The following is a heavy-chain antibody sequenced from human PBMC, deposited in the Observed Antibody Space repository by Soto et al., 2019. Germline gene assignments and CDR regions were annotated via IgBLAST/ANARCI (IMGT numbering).Heavy chain of an antibody. V-gene: IGHV3-23*01. J-gene: IGHJ4*02. Sequence: PGGSLRLSCAASGFTFSSYAMSWVRQAPGKGLEWVSAISGSGGSTYYADSVKGRFTISRDNAKNSVVLQMNNLRAEDTAVYYCARDWAAALDYWGPGTLVTVSS. CDR2: ISGSGGST. CDR1: GFTFSSYA. CDR3: ARDWAAALDY. D-gene: IGHD6-13*01.